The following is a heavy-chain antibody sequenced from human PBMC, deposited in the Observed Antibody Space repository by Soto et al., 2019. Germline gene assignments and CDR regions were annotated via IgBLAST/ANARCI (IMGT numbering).Heavy chain of an antibody. V-gene: IGHV4-39*01. CDR3: VRLPTTVTASDLDY. Sequence: GSLSLTCTVSSGSISSRTYYWGWIRQPPGKGLEYIGSFYYSGKTYYNPSLKSRVTISGDTSKNQFSLNLSSVTAADTSIYYCVRLPTTVTASDLDYWGQGTLVTVSS. J-gene: IGHJ4*02. D-gene: IGHD4-17*01. CDR2: FYYSGKT. CDR1: SGSISSRTYY.